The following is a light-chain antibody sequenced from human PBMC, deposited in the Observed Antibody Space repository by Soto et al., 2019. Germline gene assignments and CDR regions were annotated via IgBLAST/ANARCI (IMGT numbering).Light chain of an antibody. J-gene: IGLJ2*01. CDR2: DVS. V-gene: IGLV2-11*01. CDR1: SSDVGGYNY. CDR3: CSYAGSYTFVV. Sequence: QSALTQPRSVSGSPGQSGTISCTGTSSDVGGYNYVSWYQQHPGKAPKLMIYDVSKRPSGVPDRFSGSKSGNTASLTISGLQAEDEADYYCCSYAGSYTFVVFGGGTKLTGL.